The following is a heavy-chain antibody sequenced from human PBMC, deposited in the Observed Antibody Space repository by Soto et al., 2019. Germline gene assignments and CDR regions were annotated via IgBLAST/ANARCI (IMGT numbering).Heavy chain of an antibody. CDR3: AKDYFDDSDAFDI. Sequence: EVQLVESGGGLVQPGGSLRLSCAASGFTLSAYAMSWVRQAPGKGLEWVSTVSRSGAATYYADSVKGRFTISRDTSKNMVFLQLNSLRAEDTAVFYCAKDYFDDSDAFDIWGQGTMVTVSS. J-gene: IGHJ3*02. CDR2: VSRSGAAT. CDR1: GFTLSAYA. D-gene: IGHD3-22*01. V-gene: IGHV3-23*04.